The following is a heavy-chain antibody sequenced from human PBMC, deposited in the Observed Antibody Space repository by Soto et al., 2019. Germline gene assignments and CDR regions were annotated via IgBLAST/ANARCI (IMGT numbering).Heavy chain of an antibody. J-gene: IGHJ4*02. Sequence: QVQLQESGPGLVKPSQTLSLTCTVSGGSISSGGYYWSWIRQHPGKGLEWIGYIYYSGSTYYNPSLKSRVTISVATSKNQFSLKLSSVTAADTAVYYCERYYYGSGSYYGDYWGQGTLVTVSS. D-gene: IGHD3-10*01. CDR3: ERYYYGSGSYYGDY. CDR2: IYYSGST. CDR1: GGSISSGGYY. V-gene: IGHV4-31*03.